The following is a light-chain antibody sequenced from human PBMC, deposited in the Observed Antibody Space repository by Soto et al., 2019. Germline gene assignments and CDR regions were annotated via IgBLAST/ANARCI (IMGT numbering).Light chain of an antibody. Sequence: QSVLTQPPSVSGAPGQRVTISCTGSYSNIGAGYEVHWYQQIPGTAPKLLISGHNNRPSGVPDRFFGSKSGTSASLTIIGLQAEDEADYYCQSYDSGLIGLIFGTGTKVTVL. CDR1: YSNIGAGYE. CDR2: GHN. J-gene: IGLJ1*01. V-gene: IGLV1-40*01. CDR3: QSYDSGLIGLI.